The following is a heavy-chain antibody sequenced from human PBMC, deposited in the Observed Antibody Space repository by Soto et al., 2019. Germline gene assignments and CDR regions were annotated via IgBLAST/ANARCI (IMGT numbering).Heavy chain of an antibody. J-gene: IGHJ4*02. Sequence: EVHLLESGGGLVQPGESLRLSCGASGFTFSSCVMSWVRQAPGKGLELVSCITDSGTGTYYADSVKGRFTISRDNSKNTMYLQMNNLGAEDTGVYYCAKGLINGRWYAADWGQGTLVTVSS. D-gene: IGHD6-13*01. CDR2: ITDSGTGT. V-gene: IGHV3-23*01. CDR3: AKGLINGRWYAAD. CDR1: GFTFSSCV.